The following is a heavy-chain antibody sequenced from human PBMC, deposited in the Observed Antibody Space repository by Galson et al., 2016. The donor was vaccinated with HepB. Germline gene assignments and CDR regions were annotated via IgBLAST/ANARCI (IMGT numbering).Heavy chain of an antibody. Sequence: SETLSLTCTVSGGSVSSGSYYWSWIRQPPGKGLEWIGYIHNSGSTNLNPSLKSRVTFSVDTSKNQFSLWLKSVTAADTAVYYCVREVRPTMFTPGYYFDYWGQGTLVTVSS. V-gene: IGHV4-61*01. CDR3: VREVRPTMFTPGYYFDY. CDR2: IHNSGST. J-gene: IGHJ4*02. CDR1: GGSVSSGSYY. D-gene: IGHD3-10*02.